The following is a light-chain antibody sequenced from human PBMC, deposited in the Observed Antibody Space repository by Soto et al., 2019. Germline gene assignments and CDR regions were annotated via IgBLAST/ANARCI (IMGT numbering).Light chain of an antibody. CDR3: QQYYSFPYT. J-gene: IGKJ2*01. CDR1: QNVLYSSKNRNY. Sequence: IVMTQSPDSLAVSLGDRASINCKSSQNVLYSSKNRNYLAWYQQKPGQPPKLLIYWASSRESGVPDRFSGSGSGTDFTLTISSLQDEDVALYYCQQYYSFPYTFGQGTKVDIK. V-gene: IGKV4-1*01. CDR2: WAS.